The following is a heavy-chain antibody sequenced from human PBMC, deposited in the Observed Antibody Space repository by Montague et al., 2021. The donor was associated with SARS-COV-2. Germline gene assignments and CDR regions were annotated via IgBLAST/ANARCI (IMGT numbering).Heavy chain of an antibody. V-gene: IGHV6-1*01. CDR1: GDSVASNSAA. CDR2: PYYRSKWYN. D-gene: IGHD5-12*01. Sequence: CAISGDSVASNSAAWNGNTHSPSRRLQWLCRPYYRSKWYNDYAVSVKSRITINPDTSKNQFSLQLNSVTPEDTAVYYCARQPLGYDFVYYYYGMDVWGQGTTVTVDS. CDR3: ARQPLGYDFVYYYYGMDV. J-gene: IGHJ6*01.